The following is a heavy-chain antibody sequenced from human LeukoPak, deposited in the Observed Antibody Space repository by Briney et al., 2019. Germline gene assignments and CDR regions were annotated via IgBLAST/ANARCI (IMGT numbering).Heavy chain of an antibody. CDR2: IKLDGSQK. Sequence: GGSLRLSCAASGFTFSTYWMTWVRQAPGKGLEWVANIKLDGSQKFCVDSVKGRFTISRDNAKNSLYLQMNSLGAEDTAVYYCARDSGNFFVDFWGQGTLVTVSA. V-gene: IGHV3-7*01. D-gene: IGHD1-7*01. CDR1: GFTFSTYW. CDR3: ARDSGNFFVDF. J-gene: IGHJ4*02.